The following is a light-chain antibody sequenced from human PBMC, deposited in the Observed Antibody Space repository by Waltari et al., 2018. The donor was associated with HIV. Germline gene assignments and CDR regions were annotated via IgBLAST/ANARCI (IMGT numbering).Light chain of an antibody. CDR2: DDT. V-gene: IGLV3-21*02. J-gene: IGLJ2*01. CDR1: NIGNNP. CDR3: QVWDKSYREAV. Sequence: SYVLTQAPSLSVAPGQTATFPCGNIGNNPVQWYRQTPGQAPVLVVFDDTYRSPGIPARLSGGTSGSQATLTIIRVDVGDEADYCCQVWDKSYREAVFGGGTQLTVL.